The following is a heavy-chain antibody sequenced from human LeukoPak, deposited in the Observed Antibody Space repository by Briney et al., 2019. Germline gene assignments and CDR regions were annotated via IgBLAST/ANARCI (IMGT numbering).Heavy chain of an antibody. CDR1: GFTFSSYG. J-gene: IGHJ4*02. Sequence: PGGSLRLSCAAPGFTFSSYGMHWVRQAPGKGLEWVAFIRYDGSNKYYADSVKGRFTISRDNSKNTLYLQMNSLRAEDTAVYYCAKDRSSSGWYSNFDYWGQGTLVTVSS. V-gene: IGHV3-30*02. CDR3: AKDRSSSGWYSNFDY. CDR2: IRYDGSNK. D-gene: IGHD6-19*01.